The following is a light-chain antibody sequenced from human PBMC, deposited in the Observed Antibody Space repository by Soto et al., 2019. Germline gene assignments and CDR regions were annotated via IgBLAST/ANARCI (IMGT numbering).Light chain of an antibody. Sequence: QSVLTQPASVSGSPGQAITISCTGTSSDVGGYNYVSWYQQHPGKSTQLMIYEVSNRPSGVSNRFSGSKSGNTASLTISGLQAEDEADYYCSSYTTSSTRVVGVGTKVTVL. CDR2: EVS. CDR3: SSYTTSSTRV. J-gene: IGLJ3*02. V-gene: IGLV2-14*01. CDR1: SSDVGGYNY.